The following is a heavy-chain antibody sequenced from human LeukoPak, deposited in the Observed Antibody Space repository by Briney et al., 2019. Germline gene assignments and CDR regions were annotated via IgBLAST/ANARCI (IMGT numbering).Heavy chain of an antibody. D-gene: IGHD3-9*01. CDR3: ARGLDYDILTGSSFDP. CDR2: MNPNSGNT. V-gene: IGHV1-8*02. J-gene: IGHJ5*02. CDR1: GGTFSSYA. Sequence: ASVKVSCKASGGTFSSYAISWVRQAPGQGLEWMGWMNPNSGNTGYAQKFQGRVTMTRNTSISTAYMELSSLRSEDTAVYYCARGLDYDILTGSSFDPWGQGTLVTVSS.